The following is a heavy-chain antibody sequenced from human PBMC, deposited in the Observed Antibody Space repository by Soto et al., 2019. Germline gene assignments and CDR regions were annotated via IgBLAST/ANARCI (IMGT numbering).Heavy chain of an antibody. J-gene: IGHJ6*02. CDR1: GFTVSSNY. D-gene: IGHD5-12*01. CDR3: ATYRDGYDYYYYGMDV. V-gene: IGHV3-53*01. CDR2: IYSGGST. Sequence: EVQLVESGGGLIQPGGSLRLSCAASGFTVSSNYMSWVRQAPGKGLEWVSVIYSGGSTYYADSVKGRFTISRDNSKNTLYLQMSSLRAEDTAVYYCATYRDGYDYYYYGMDVWGQGTTVTVSS.